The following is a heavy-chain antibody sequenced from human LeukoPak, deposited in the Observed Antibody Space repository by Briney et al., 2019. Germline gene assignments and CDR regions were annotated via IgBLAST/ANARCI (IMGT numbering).Heavy chain of an antibody. V-gene: IGHV3-21*01. J-gene: IGHJ5*02. CDR3: ARDITVAGIADWFDP. CDR1: GFTFSSYS. CDR2: ISSSSSYI. Sequence: GGSLRLSCAASGFTFSSYSMNWVRQAPGKGLEWVSSISSSSSYIYYADSVKGRFTISRDNAKNSLYLQMNSLRAEDTAVYYCARDITVAGIADWFDPWGQGTPVTVSS. D-gene: IGHD6-19*01.